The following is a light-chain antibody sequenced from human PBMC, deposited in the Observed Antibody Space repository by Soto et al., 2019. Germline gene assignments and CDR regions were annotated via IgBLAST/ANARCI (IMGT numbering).Light chain of an antibody. Sequence: QMTQSPSSLSASVGDNVTITCRASQTIRKYLNWYQQKPPKAPKLLIYTASRLHSGVPSRFSGSGSETDFTLTINNLQPEDFATYYCQQSDITPPITFGQGTRLEIK. J-gene: IGKJ5*01. CDR1: QTIRKY. CDR2: TAS. CDR3: QQSDITPPIT. V-gene: IGKV1-39*01.